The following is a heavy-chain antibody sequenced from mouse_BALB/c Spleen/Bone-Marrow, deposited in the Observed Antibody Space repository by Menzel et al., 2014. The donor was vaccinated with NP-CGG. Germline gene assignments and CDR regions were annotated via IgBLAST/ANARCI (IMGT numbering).Heavy chain of an antibody. CDR1: GYTFTDYN. V-gene: IGHV1-18*01. Sequence: EVQLQQSGPELAKPGASVKIPCKASGYTFTDYNMDWVKQSHGKSLEWIGDINPNNGGTIYNQKFKGKATLTVDKSSSTAYMELRSLTSEDTAVYYCAREVRRFYAMDYWGQGTSVTVSS. CDR2: INPNNGGT. D-gene: IGHD2-14*01. CDR3: AREVRRFYAMDY. J-gene: IGHJ4*01.